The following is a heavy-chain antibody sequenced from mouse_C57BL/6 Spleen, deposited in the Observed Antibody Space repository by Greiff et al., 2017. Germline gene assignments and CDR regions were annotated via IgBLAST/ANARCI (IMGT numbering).Heavy chain of an antibody. Sequence: QVQLQQPGAELVRPGSSVKLSCKASGYTFTSYWMHWVKQRPIQGLEWIGNIDPSDSETHYNQKFKDKATLTVDKSSRTAYMQLSSLTSEDSAVYYCARWDYYGNFYFDYWGQGTTLTVSS. V-gene: IGHV1-52*01. CDR2: IDPSDSET. CDR1: GYTFTSYW. J-gene: IGHJ2*01. CDR3: ARWDYYGNFYFDY. D-gene: IGHD1-1*01.